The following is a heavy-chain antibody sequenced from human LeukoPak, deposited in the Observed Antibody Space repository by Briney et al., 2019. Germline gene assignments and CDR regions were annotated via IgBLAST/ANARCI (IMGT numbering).Heavy chain of an antibody. Sequence: GGSLRLSCAASGFSFSSYGMHWVRQAPGKGLEWLTVISYAGNTIYYADSVKGRFTISRDNSKNTLYLQMNSLRIEDTAVYFCAKDLSVVGAHDSFDVWGQGTMVTVSS. CDR3: AKDLSVVGAHDSFDV. J-gene: IGHJ3*01. CDR2: ISYAGNTI. CDR1: GFSFSSYG. V-gene: IGHV3-30*18. D-gene: IGHD1-26*01.